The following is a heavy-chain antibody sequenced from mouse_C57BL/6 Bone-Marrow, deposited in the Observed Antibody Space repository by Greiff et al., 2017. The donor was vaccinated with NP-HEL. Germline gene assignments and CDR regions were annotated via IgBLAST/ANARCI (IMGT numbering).Heavy chain of an antibody. CDR3: ARPYDYDYFDY. Sequence: VQLQQSGPELVKPGASVKISCKASGYSFTSYYIHWVKQRPGQGLEWIGWIYPGSGNTKYNEKFKGKATLTADTSSSTAYMQLSSLTSEDSAVYYCARPYDYDYFDYWGQGTTLTVSS. J-gene: IGHJ2*01. CDR2: IYPGSGNT. V-gene: IGHV1-66*01. CDR1: GYSFTSYY. D-gene: IGHD2-4*01.